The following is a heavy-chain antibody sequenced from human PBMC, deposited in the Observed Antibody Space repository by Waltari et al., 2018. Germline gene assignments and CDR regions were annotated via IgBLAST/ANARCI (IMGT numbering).Heavy chain of an antibody. D-gene: IGHD3-10*01. Sequence: QLQLQESGPGLVKPSATLSLTCTVSGGSIRSSRYYLGWIRQPPGRGLEWIGSIYYSGSTYYNPSLKSRVTISVDTSKNQFSLKLSSVTAADTAVYYCASVYSGGSMVQGVIFFDYWGQGTLVTVSS. J-gene: IGHJ4*02. CDR2: IYYSGST. V-gene: IGHV4-39*07. CDR1: GGSIRSSRYY. CDR3: ASVYSGGSMVQGVIFFDY.